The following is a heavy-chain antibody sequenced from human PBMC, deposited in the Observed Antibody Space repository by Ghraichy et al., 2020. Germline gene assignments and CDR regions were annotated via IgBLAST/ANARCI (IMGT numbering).Heavy chain of an antibody. CDR3: ARDLAVTMRRGVGYYYYMDV. J-gene: IGHJ6*03. V-gene: IGHV3-53*04. CDR1: GFTVSSNY. Sequence: GESLNISCAASGFTVSSNYMSWVRQAPGKGLEWVSVIYSGGSTYYADSVKGRFTISRHNSKNTLYLQMNSLRAEDTAVYYCARDLAVTMRRGVGYYYYMDVWGKGTTVTVSS. D-gene: IGHD3-22*01. CDR2: IYSGGST.